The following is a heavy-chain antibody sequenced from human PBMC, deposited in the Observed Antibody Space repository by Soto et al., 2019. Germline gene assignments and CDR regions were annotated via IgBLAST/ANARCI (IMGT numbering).Heavy chain of an antibody. J-gene: IGHJ4*02. CDR1: GFTFSSYS. CDR2: ISSSSTI. V-gene: IGHV3-48*01. Sequence: EVQLVESGGGLVQPGGSLRLSCAASGFTFSSYSMNWVRQAPGKGLEWVSYISSSSTIYYADSVKGRFTISRDNAKNSLYLQMNSLRAEDTAVYYCARRRGGEDYWGQGTLVTVSS. D-gene: IGHD2-21*01. CDR3: ARRRGGEDY.